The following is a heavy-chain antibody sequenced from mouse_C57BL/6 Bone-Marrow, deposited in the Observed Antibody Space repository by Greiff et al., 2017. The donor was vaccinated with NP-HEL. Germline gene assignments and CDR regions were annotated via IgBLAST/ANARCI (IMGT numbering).Heavy chain of an antibody. V-gene: IGHV5-4*01. CDR2: ISDGGSYT. CDR3: ARDRSGY. CDR1: GFTFSSYA. Sequence: EVKLMESGGGLVKPGGSLKLSCAASGFTFSSYAMSWVRQTPEKRLEWVATISDGGSYTYYPDNVKGRFTISRDNAKNNLYLQMSHLKSEDTAMYYCARDRSGYWGQGTTLTVSS. J-gene: IGHJ2*01.